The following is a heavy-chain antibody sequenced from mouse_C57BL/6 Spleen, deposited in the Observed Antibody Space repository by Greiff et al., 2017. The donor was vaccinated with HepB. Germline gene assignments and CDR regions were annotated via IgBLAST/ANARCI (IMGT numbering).Heavy chain of an antibody. J-gene: IGHJ2*01. CDR3: ARQQLRLPFDY. CDR1: GYTFTSYG. D-gene: IGHD3-2*02. CDR2: IYPRSGNT. V-gene: IGHV1-81*01. Sequence: VQGVESGAELARPGASVKLSCKASGYTFTSYGISWVKQRTGQGLEWIGEIYPRSGNTYYNEKFKGKATLTADKSSSTAYMELRSLTSEDSAVYFCARQQLRLPFDYWGQGTTLTVSS.